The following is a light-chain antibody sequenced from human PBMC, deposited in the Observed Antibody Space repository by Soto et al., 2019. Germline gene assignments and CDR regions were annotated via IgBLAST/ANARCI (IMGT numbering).Light chain of an antibody. CDR1: QSVSSN. J-gene: IGKJ2*01. CDR2: GAS. V-gene: IGKV3-15*01. Sequence: EIVMTQSPATLSVSPGERATLHCRASQSVSSNLGWYQHKPGQAPRLLIYGASASATGIPARFSGSGSGTDFNLTISGLQSEDFAVYYCQQYNDWPPGYTFGQGTKVEIK. CDR3: QQYNDWPPGYT.